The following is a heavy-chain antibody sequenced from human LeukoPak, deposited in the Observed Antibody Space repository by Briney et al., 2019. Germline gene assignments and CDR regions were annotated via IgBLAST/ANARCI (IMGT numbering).Heavy chain of an antibody. CDR3: ARGYHDSSGYHFDY. D-gene: IGHD3-22*01. CDR2: MNPNSGNT. CDR1: GYTFTSYD. V-gene: IGHV1-8*01. J-gene: IGHJ4*02. Sequence: ASVKVSSKPSGYTFTSYDTNWVRQGPGQGLEWMGWMNPNSGNTVYAQRFQGRVTMTRNTSISTAYMDLSSLRSEDTAVHYCARGYHDSSGYHFDYWGQGTLVTVSS.